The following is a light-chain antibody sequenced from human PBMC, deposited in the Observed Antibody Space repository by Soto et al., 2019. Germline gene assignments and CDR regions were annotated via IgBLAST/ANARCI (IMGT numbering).Light chain of an antibody. V-gene: IGKV3-20*01. CDR2: GAS. CDR1: QSVSSSY. J-gene: IGKJ1*01. CDR3: LQYGRSPVT. Sequence: EIVLTQSPGTLSLSPGERATLSCRASQSVSSSYLAWYQRKPGQAPRLLIYGASSRATGIPDRFRGSGSGTEFSRTISRLEPDAFAVYYCLQYGRSPVTFGQGTKVEIK.